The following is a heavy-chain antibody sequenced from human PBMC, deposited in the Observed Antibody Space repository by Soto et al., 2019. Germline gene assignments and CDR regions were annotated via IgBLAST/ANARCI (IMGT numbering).Heavy chain of an antibody. J-gene: IGHJ5*02. D-gene: IGHD2-2*02. CDR1: GFTFDDCS. CDR3: VQGRYTTMASPLDH. Sequence: EVQLVESGGGLVQPGKSLRLSCVASGFTFDDCSMHWVRQAPGKGLEWVSGISWDSGTIGYADSVKGRFSISRDGAKNSLYLQINSLRVEDAALYYCVQGRYTTMASPLDHWGQGTMVTVSS. V-gene: IGHV3-9*01. CDR2: ISWDSGTI.